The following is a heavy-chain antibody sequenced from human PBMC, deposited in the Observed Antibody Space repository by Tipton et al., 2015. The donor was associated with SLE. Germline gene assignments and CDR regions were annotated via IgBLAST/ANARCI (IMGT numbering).Heavy chain of an antibody. CDR1: GGSISSSSYY. CDR2: IYYSGST. CDR3: ATFFTLVRGVIPFDY. J-gene: IGHJ4*02. V-gene: IGHV4-39*07. Sequence: TLSLTCTVSGGSISSSSYYWGWIRQPPGKGLEWIGSIYYSGSTYYNPSLKSRVTISVDTSKNQFSLKLTSVTAADTAVYYCATFFTLVRGVIPFDYWGQGTLVTVSS. D-gene: IGHD3-10*01.